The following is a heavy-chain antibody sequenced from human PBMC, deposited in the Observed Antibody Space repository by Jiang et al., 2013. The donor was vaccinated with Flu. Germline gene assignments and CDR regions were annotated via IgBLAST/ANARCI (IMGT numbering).Heavy chain of an antibody. CDR2: IYYSGST. J-gene: IGHJ6*02. V-gene: IGHV4-31*03. D-gene: IGHD2-8*02. Sequence: SLTCTVSGGSISSGGYYWSWIRQHPGKGLEWIGYIYYSGSTYYNPSLKSRVTISVDTSKNQFSLKLSSVTAADTAVYYCARDLAEGYCTGGVCYPNYYYGMDVWGQGTTVTVSS. CDR1: GGSISSGGYY. CDR3: ARDLAEGYCTGGVCYPNYYYGMDV.